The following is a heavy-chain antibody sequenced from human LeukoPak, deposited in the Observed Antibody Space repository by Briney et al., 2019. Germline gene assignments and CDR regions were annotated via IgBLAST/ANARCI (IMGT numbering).Heavy chain of an antibody. CDR2: IIPICGTA. Sequence: SVKVSCKASGGTFSSYAISWVRQAPGQGLEWMGGIIPICGTANYAQKFQGRVTITADESTSTAYMELSSLRSEDTAVYYCARPYEQWLSPLSAWGQGTLVTVSS. CDR3: ARPYEQWLSPLSA. CDR1: GGTFSSYA. D-gene: IGHD6-19*01. V-gene: IGHV1-69*13. J-gene: IGHJ1*01.